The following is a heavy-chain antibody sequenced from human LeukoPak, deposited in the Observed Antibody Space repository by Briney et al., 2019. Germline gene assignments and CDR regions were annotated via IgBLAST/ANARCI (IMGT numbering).Heavy chain of an antibody. D-gene: IGHD6-13*01. CDR1: GGSISSYS. J-gene: IGHJ4*02. Sequence: SSETLSLTCTVSGGSISSYSWSWIRQPPGKGLEWIGSIYYSGSTNYNPSLKSRVTMSVDTSKNQFSLKLSSVTAADTAVYYCARAAAGHGRPSRHFDYWGQGTLVTVSS. CDR3: ARAAAGHGRPSRHFDY. V-gene: IGHV4-59*12. CDR2: IYYSGST.